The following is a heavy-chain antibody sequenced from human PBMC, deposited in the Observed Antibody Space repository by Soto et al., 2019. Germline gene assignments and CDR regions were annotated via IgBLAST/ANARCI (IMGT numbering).Heavy chain of an antibody. CDR1: GYAFTSSD. J-gene: IGHJ5*02. CDR3: ARVCRSDISCGHKHGDRFDR. Sequence: ASLKVSCKACGYAFTSSDMSWVRQVPGQGLEWMGRLSAYNGNTNYAQKLQGRVTMTTDTSTSTAYMELRSLRSDDTAVYYCARVCRSDISCGHKHGDRFDRWGQGTLVTVSS. CDR2: LSAYNGNT. D-gene: IGHD4-17*01. V-gene: IGHV1-18*01.